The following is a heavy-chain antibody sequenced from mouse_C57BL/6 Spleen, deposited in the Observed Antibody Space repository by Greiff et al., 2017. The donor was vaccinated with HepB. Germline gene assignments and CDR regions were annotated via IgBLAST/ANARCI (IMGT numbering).Heavy chain of an antibody. J-gene: IGHJ3*01. Sequence: EVKLMESGGGLVKPGGSLKLSCAASGFTFSDYGMHWVRQAPEKGLEWVAYISSGSSTIYYADTVKGRFTISRDTAKNTLFLQMTSLRSEDTAMYYCARDYYGSSGGFAYWGEGTLVTVSA. CDR1: GFTFSDYG. D-gene: IGHD1-1*01. V-gene: IGHV5-17*01. CDR3: ARDYYGSSGGFAY. CDR2: ISSGSSTI.